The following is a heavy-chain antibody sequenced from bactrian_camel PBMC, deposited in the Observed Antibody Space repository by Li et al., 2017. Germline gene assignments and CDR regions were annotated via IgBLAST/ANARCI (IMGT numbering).Heavy chain of an antibody. J-gene: IGHJ6*01. Sequence: HVQLVESGGGSVQAGGSLRLSCRVSGYSVSEACMAWFRQVPGKEREAVAYIFFGGNAHLFEAVKGRFSVSKDNAKSTLYLEMNSLTPEDTGMYYCAAQGPGANCRRLAKPDFPYWGQGTQVTVSS. CDR3: AAQGPGANCRRLAKPDFPY. CDR1: GYSVSEAC. CDR2: IFFGGNA. V-gene: IGHV3S53*01. D-gene: IGHD4*01.